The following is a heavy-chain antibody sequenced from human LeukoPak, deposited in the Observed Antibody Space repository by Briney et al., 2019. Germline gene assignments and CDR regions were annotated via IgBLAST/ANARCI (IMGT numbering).Heavy chain of an antibody. D-gene: IGHD1-26*01. CDR1: RGSLSGAY. CDR3: ARHLGYSPLDY. V-gene: IGHV4-34*01. CDR2: INHTGST. J-gene: IGHJ4*02. Sequence: SETLSLTCTVQRGSLSGAYWTWLRQPPGKGLEWIGEINHTGSTNYNPSFKSRVTMSADTPKNQLSLNLTSVTAADTAVYYCARHLGYSPLDYWGQGTLVTVSS.